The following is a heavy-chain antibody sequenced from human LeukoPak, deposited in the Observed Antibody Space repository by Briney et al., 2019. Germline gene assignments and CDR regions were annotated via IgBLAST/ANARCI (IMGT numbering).Heavy chain of an antibody. Sequence: GSSVKVSCKASGGTFSSYAISWVRQAPGQGLEWMGIINPSGGSTSYAQKFQGRVTMTRDTSTSTVYMELSSLRSEDTAVYYCARDSYPTKNYDYVWGSYTLQLNHFDYWGQGTLVTVSS. D-gene: IGHD3-16*01. CDR2: INPSGGST. V-gene: IGHV1-46*01. CDR3: ARDSYPTKNYDYVWGSYTLQLNHFDY. J-gene: IGHJ4*02. CDR1: GGTFSSYA.